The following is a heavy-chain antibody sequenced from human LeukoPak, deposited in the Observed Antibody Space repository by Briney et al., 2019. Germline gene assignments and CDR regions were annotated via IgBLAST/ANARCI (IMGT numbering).Heavy chain of an antibody. CDR2: IYYSGST. V-gene: IGHV4-39*01. D-gene: IGHD3-22*01. CDR1: GGSISSSSYY. J-gene: IGHJ4*02. CDR3: ATRSYSSGYYDY. Sequence: LETLSLTCTVSGGSISSSSYYWGWIRQPPGKGLEWIGSIYYSGSTYYNPSLKSRVTISVDTSKNQFSLKLSSVTAADTAVYYCATRSYSSGYYDYWGQGTLVTVSS.